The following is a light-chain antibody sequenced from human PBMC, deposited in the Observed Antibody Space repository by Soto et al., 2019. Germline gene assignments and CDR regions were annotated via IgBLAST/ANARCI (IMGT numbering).Light chain of an antibody. CDR3: SSYTSSSTYV. Sequence: VGRYNRVSWYQQPPGTAPKVMIYEVSNRPSGVPDRFSGSKSGNTASLTISGLQAEDEADYYCSSYTSSSTYVFGTGTKVTVL. J-gene: IGLJ1*01. V-gene: IGLV2-18*02. CDR1: VGRYNR. CDR2: EVS.